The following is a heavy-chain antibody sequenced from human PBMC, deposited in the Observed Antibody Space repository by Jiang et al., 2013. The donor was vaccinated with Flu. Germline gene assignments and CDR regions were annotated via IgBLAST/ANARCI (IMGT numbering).Heavy chain of an antibody. D-gene: IGHD6-13*01. J-gene: IGHJ6*02. Sequence: QLLESGGGLVQPGGSLRLSCSASGFTFSSYAMHWVRQAPGKGLEYVSTINSNGGSTYYADSVKGRFTISRDNSKNTLYLEMSSLRAEDTAVYYCVKDRGIYEWYSTLTYGMDVWGQGTTVSVSS. CDR3: VKDRGIYEWYSTLTYGMDV. CDR2: INSNGGST. CDR1: GFTFSSYA. V-gene: IGHV3-64D*08.